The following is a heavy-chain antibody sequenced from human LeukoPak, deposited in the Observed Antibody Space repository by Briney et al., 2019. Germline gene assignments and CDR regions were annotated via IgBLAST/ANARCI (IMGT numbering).Heavy chain of an antibody. Sequence: PGGSLRLSCAASGFTFSSYGMHWVRQAPGKGLEWVAVIWYDGSNKYYADSVKGRFTISRDNSKNTLYLQMTSLRAEDTAVYYCAKTDPAGGDYYYYYYMDVWGKGTTVTVSS. D-gene: IGHD4-17*01. CDR3: AKTDPAGGDYYYYYYMDV. V-gene: IGHV3-33*06. CDR1: GFTFSSYG. CDR2: IWYDGSNK. J-gene: IGHJ6*03.